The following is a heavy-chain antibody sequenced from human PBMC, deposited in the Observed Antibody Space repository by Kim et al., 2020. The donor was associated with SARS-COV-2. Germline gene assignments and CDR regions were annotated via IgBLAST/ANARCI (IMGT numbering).Heavy chain of an antibody. CDR3: AIVVVPASEEIYFDY. D-gene: IGHD2-2*01. CDR1: GGSFSGYY. J-gene: IGHJ4*02. Sequence: SETLSLTCAVYGGSFSGYYWSWIRQPPGKGLEWIGEINHSGSTNYNPSLKSRVTISVDTSKNQFSLKLSSVTAADTAVYYCAIVVVPASEEIYFDYWGQGTLVTVSS. V-gene: IGHV4-34*01. CDR2: INHSGST.